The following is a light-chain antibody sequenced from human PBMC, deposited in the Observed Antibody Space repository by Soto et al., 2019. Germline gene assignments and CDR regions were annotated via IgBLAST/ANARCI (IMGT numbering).Light chain of an antibody. Sequence: DIQMTQSPSTLSGSLGDRVTITCRASQTISSLLSCYQQKPETAPKLLIDKASSLESGAPSRFSGSGSGTEFTLTISSLQPDDFATYYCQQYNSYSQTFGQGTKVDIK. J-gene: IGKJ1*01. CDR1: QTISSL. CDR2: KAS. V-gene: IGKV1-5*03. CDR3: QQYNSYSQT.